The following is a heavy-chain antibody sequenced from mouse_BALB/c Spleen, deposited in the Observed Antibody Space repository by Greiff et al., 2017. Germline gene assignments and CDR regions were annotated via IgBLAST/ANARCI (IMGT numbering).Heavy chain of an antibody. CDR1: GFNIKDTY. J-gene: IGHJ3*01. D-gene: IGHD2-4*01. CDR2: IDPANGNT. Sequence: EVKLVESGAELVKPGASVKLSCTASGFNIKDTYMHWVKQRPEQGLEWIGRIDPANGNTKYDPKFQGKATITADTSSNTAYLQLSSLTSEDTAVYYCARSTMITTAWFAYWGQGTLVTVSA. CDR3: ARSTMITTAWFAY. V-gene: IGHV14-3*02.